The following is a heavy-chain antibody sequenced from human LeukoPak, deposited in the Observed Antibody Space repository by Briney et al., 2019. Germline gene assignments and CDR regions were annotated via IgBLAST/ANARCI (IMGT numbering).Heavy chain of an antibody. V-gene: IGHV1-18*01. J-gene: IGHJ4*02. CDR3: ARGNYCSGGSCYDGAFDY. CDR2: SSGYNGNT. CDR1: GYTFTSYD. D-gene: IGHD2-15*01. Sequence: ASVKVSCKASGYTFTSYDINWVRQATGQGLEWMGWSSGYNGNTNYAQKLQGRVTMTPDTSTSTAYMELRSLRSDDTAVYYCARGNYCSGGSCYDGAFDYWGQGTLVTVSS.